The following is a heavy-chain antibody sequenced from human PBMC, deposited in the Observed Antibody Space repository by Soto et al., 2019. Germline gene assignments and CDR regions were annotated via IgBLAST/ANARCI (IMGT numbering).Heavy chain of an antibody. CDR1: GFTFSNYW. CDR2: VKTDGTIT. V-gene: IGHV3-74*01. Sequence: EVQLVESGGDLVQPGGSLRLSCAASGFTFSNYWMHWVRQAPGKGLVWVSRVKTDGTITDYADSVKGRFTISRDNAKNTVYLQMNRLRVEDTAVYYCVRGGYRGTYPDWFDPWGQGTLVTVSS. CDR3: VRGGYRGTYPDWFDP. D-gene: IGHD1-26*01. J-gene: IGHJ5*02.